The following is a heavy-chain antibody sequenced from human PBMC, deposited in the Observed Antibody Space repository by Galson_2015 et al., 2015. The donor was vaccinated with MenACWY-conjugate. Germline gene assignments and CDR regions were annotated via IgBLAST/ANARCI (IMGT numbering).Heavy chain of an antibody. CDR3: ARENRITFGGVIVGVYNWFDP. V-gene: IGHV4-38-2*02. CDR2: IYHSGST. CDR1: GYSISSGYY. J-gene: IGHJ5*02. D-gene: IGHD3-16*02. Sequence: ETLSLTCAVSGYSISSGYYWGWIRQPPGKGLEWIGGIYHSGSTYYNPSLKSRVTISVDTSMNQFSLKLSSVPAADTAVYYCARENRITFGGVIVGVYNWFDPWGQGTLVTVSS.